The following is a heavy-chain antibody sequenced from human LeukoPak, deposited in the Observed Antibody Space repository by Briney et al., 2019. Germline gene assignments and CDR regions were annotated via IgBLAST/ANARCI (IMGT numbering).Heavy chain of an antibody. CDR1: GFTFSSYG. J-gene: IGHJ4*02. CDR2: IWYDGSNK. D-gene: IGHD3-3*01. Sequence: PGGSLRLSCAASGFTFSSYGIHWVRQAPGKGLEWVAVIWYDGSNKYYADSVKGRFTISRDNSKNTLYLQMNSLRAEDTGVYYCAKDHYWSIDYWGRGTLVTVSS. V-gene: IGHV3-33*06. CDR3: AKDHYWSIDY.